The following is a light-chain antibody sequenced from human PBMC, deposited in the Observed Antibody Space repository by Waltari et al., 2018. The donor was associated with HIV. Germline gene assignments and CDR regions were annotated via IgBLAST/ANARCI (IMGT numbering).Light chain of an antibody. J-gene: IGKJ4*01. CDR2: DAS. CDR1: QDISNY. Sequence: DIQINQSPSPLSASVGDRVSITCQASQDISNYLNWHQQKPGKAPKLLIYDASNFETGVPSRFSGSGSGTDFTLTISNLQPEDIATYYCQHYDNLPLTFGGGTKVEIK. V-gene: IGKV1-33*01. CDR3: QHYDNLPLT.